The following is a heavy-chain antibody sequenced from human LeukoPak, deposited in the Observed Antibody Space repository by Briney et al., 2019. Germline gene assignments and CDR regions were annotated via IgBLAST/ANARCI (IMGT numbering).Heavy chain of an antibody. V-gene: IGHV1-2*02. CDR2: INPNSGGT. D-gene: IGHD3-10*01. CDR3: ARNTYYYGSGSYAASNYFDY. Sequence: ASVKVSCKASGYTFTGYYMHWVRQAPGQGLEWMGWINPNSGGTNYAQKFQGRVTMTRDTSISTAYMELSSLRSEDTAVYYCARNTYYYGSGSYAASNYFDYWGQGTLVTVSS. CDR1: GYTFTGYY. J-gene: IGHJ4*02.